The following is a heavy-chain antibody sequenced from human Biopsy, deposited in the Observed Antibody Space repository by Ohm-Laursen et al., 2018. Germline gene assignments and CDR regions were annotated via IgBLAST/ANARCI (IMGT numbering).Heavy chain of an antibody. CDR2: INTDGTTT. J-gene: IGHJ3*02. Sequence: SLRLSRAASGFTFSTYWMHWVRQVPGKGLVWVSRINTDGTTTTHADSVRGRFTISRDNAKNTLYLQMTSLRAEDTAFYYCARDDTSGGVAFDIWGRGTMVTVSS. CDR3: ARDDTSGGVAFDI. D-gene: IGHD3-22*01. CDR1: GFTFSTYW. V-gene: IGHV3-74*01.